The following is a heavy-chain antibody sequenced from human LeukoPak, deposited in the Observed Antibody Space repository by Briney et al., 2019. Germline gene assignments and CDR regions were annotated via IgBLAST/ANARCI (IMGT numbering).Heavy chain of an antibody. CDR2: INPNSGGT. CDR1: GYTFTGYY. V-gene: IGHV1-2*02. D-gene: IGHD6-19*01. CDR3: AISLSIAVAGTRTPFPLDY. Sequence: VASVTVSCKASGYTFTGYYMHWVRQAPGQGLEWMGWINPNSGGTNYAQKFQGRVTMTRDTSISTAYMELSRLRSDDTAVYYCAISLSIAVAGTRTPFPLDYWGQGTLVTVSS. J-gene: IGHJ4*02.